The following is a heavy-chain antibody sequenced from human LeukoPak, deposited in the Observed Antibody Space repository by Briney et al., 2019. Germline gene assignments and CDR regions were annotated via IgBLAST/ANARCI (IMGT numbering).Heavy chain of an antibody. CDR1: GFNFSDYN. D-gene: IGHD3/OR15-3a*01. CDR2: ISNVGSTI. Sequence: GGSLRLSCAASGFNFSDYNMNWVRQAPGKGLEWVSYISNVGSTIFYADSVKGRFTISRDNAKNSLYLQMNSLRAEDTAVYYCARDWTKGLDDAFDIWGQGTTVTVSS. CDR3: ARDWTKGLDDAFDI. V-gene: IGHV3-48*04. J-gene: IGHJ3*02.